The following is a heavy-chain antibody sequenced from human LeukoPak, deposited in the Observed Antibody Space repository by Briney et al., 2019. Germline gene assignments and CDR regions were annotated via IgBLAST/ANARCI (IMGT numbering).Heavy chain of an antibody. CDR3: TKSDGYGLIRI. CDR1: GGSMSTSSYY. D-gene: IGHD3-10*01. Sequence: SETLSLTCSVSGGSMSTSSYYWVWIRQPPGKGLEWIGSIYFSGVTYYSESLKSRVTISTSGNQFSLKVISMTAADTAVYYCTKSDGYGLIRICGRGTMVTVSS. V-gene: IGHV4-39*07. CDR2: IYFSGVT. J-gene: IGHJ3*02.